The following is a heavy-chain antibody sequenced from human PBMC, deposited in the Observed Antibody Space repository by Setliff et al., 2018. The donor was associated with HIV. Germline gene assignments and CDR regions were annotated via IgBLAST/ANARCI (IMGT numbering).Heavy chain of an antibody. CDR1: GFTFSDYY. CDR3: EYFGQH. Sequence: KPGGSLRLSCAASGFTFSDYYMSWIRQAPGKGLEWVSYISSSFIYTDYADSVKGRVTISRDNAKKSLYLQMNSLRAEDTAGGSSEYFGQHRGQGTLVTVSS. V-gene: IGHV3-11*03. D-gene: IGHD3-22*01. CDR2: ISSSFIYT. J-gene: IGHJ1*01.